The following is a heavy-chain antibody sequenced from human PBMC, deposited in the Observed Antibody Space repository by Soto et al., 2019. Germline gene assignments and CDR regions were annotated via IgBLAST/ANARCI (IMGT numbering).Heavy chain of an antibody. V-gene: IGHV4-34*01. CDR1: GGSFSAYY. CDR2: INHSGST. J-gene: IGHJ6*02. CDR3: ARRGKLVVAATKGMDV. Sequence: PSETLSLTCAVYGGSFSAYYCSWIRQPPGKGLEWIGEINHSGSTNYNPSLKSRVTISVDTSKNQFSLKLSSVTAADTAVYYCARRGKLVVAATKGMDVWGQGTTVTVSS. D-gene: IGHD2-15*01.